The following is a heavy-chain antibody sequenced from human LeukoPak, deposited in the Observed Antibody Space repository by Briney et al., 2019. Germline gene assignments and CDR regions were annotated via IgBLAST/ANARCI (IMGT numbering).Heavy chain of an antibody. J-gene: IGHJ4*02. CDR3: ARDLRRGSSSWYVSGGDY. V-gene: IGHV1-18*01. CDR1: GYMFSNYG. D-gene: IGHD6-13*01. Sequence: ASVKVSCKASGYMFSNYGISWVRQAPGQGLEWMGWISAYNYNTNYAQKFQGRVTMTTDTSTSTAYMELRSLRSDDTAVYYCARDLRRGSSSWYVSGGDYWGQGTLVTVSS. CDR2: ISAYNYNT.